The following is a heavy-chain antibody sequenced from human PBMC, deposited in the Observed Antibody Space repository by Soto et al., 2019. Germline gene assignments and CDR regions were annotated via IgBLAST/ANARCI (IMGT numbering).Heavy chain of an antibody. CDR3: ARDRCVFVSDTASNEMDV. CDR2: ISGSGGST. D-gene: IGHD3-3*01. Sequence: SGSAGRLRLSCYAVSCVLQAKGKGLEWVSAISGSGGSTYYADSVKGRFTISRDNSKNTLYLQMNSLRAEDTAVYYCARDRCVFVSDTASNEMDV. J-gene: IGHJ6*01. CDR1: RLRLSCYA. V-gene: IGHV3-23*01.